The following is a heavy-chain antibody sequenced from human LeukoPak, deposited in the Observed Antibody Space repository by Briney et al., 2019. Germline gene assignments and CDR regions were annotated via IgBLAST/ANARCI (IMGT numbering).Heavy chain of an antibody. CDR1: GGSISSTNW. CDR2: IYHSGST. CDR3: VANGWYSLDH. D-gene: IGHD6-19*01. J-gene: IGHJ4*02. Sequence: SGTLSFTCVVSGGSISSTNWWSWVRQPPGKGLEWIGEIYHSGSTNYNPSLKSRVTISVDKSKNQLSLKVSSVTAADTAVYYCVANGWYSLDHWGQGTLVIVSS. V-gene: IGHV4-4*02.